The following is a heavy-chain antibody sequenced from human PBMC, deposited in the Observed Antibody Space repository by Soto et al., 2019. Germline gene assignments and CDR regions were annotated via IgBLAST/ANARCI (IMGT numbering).Heavy chain of an antibody. CDR3: ARDIVFEDSSGNLPGY. D-gene: IGHD3-22*01. CDR1: GYSFTSYG. Sequence: ASVKVSCKASGYSFTSYGFSLVRQAPGQGPEWMGWISSHNDNTKYAQKLQGRVTMTTDTSTSTAYMELRSLRSDDTAVYYCARDIVFEDSSGNLPGYWGQGTLVTVSS. V-gene: IGHV1-18*01. J-gene: IGHJ4*02. CDR2: ISSHNDNT.